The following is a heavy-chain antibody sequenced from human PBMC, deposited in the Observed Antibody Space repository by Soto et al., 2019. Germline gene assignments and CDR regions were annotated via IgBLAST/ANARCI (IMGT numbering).Heavy chain of an antibody. CDR3: ARPNNWNRNWFDP. CDR1: CDSVTSGNYY. J-gene: IGHJ5*02. CDR2: INHSGST. V-gene: IGHV4-39*07. Sequence: PSETLSLTCTVSCDSVTSGNYYCSWIRQPPGKGLEWIGEINHSGSTNYNPSLKSRVTISVDTSKNQLSLKLSSVTAADTAVYYCARPNNWNRNWFDPWGQGTLVTVSS. D-gene: IGHD1-20*01.